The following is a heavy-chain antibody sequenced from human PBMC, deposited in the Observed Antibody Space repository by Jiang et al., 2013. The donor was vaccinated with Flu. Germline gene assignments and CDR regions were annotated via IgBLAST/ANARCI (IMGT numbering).Heavy chain of an antibody. CDR2: ISYDGSNK. D-gene: IGHD3-9*01. CDR3: AKDPHSTILYYFDY. J-gene: IGHJ4*02. V-gene: IGHV3-30*18. Sequence: QLLESGGGVVQPGRSLRLSCAASGFTFSSYGMHWVRQAPGKGLEWVAVISYDGSNKYYADSVKGRFTISRDNSKNTLYLQMNSLRAEDTAVYYCAKDPHSTILYYFDYWGQGTLVTVSS. CDR1: GFTFSSYG.